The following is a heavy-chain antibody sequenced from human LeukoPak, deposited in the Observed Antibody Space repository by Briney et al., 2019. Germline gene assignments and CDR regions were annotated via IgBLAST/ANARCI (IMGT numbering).Heavy chain of an antibody. CDR1: GYTFTGYY. D-gene: IGHD3-22*01. CDR2: INPNSGDT. V-gene: IGHV1-2*02. J-gene: IGHJ4*02. Sequence: GASVKVSCKASGYTFTGYYMHWVRQAPGQGLEWMGWINPNSGDTNYAQKFQGRVTMTRDTSISTAYMELNRLRSDDTAVYFCARVPKILVIISRYYFDYWGQGTLVTVSS. CDR3: ARVPKILVIISRYYFDY.